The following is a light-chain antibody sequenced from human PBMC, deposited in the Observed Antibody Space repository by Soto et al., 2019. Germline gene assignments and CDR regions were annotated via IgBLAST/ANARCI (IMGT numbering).Light chain of an antibody. V-gene: IGKV3-20*01. CDR3: QQYSKWPPWT. CDR2: GAS. Sequence: EIVLTQSPGTLSLSPGEIATLSCRAVQSVSSTYLAWYHQKPGQAPRLLIYGASSRATGIPDRFSGSGSGTDFTLTISSLQSEDSAVYYCQQYSKWPPWTFGPGTKVDIK. J-gene: IGKJ1*01. CDR1: QSVSSTY.